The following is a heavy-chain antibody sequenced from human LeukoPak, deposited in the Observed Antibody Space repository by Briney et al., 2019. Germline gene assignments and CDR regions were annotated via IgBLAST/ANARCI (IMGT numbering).Heavy chain of an antibody. CDR3: ARGDKFSGDY. V-gene: IGHV3-7*04. Sequence: PGGSLRLSCAASGFTFSTDWMSWVRQAPGKGLEWVANINQDGGEKYYVDSVKGRFTISRDNAKNSLYLQMNSLRAEDTAVYYCARGDKFSGDYWGQGTLVTVSS. CDR2: INQDGGEK. CDR1: GFTFSTDW. D-gene: IGHD2-15*01. J-gene: IGHJ4*02.